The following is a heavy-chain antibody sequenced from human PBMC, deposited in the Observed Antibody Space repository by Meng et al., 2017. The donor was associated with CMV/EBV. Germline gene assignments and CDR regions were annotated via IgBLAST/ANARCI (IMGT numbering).Heavy chain of an antibody. Sequence: SETLSLTCTVSGGSISSGDYYWSWIRQPPGKGLEWIGYIYYSGSPYYNPSLKSRVTISVDTSKNQFSLKLSSVTAADTAVYYCARVPIVVVPAAILVGAFDIWGQGTMVTVSS. CDR2: IYYSGSP. CDR1: GGSISSGDYY. V-gene: IGHV4-30-4*08. J-gene: IGHJ3*02. D-gene: IGHD2-2*02. CDR3: ARVPIVVVPAAILVGAFDI.